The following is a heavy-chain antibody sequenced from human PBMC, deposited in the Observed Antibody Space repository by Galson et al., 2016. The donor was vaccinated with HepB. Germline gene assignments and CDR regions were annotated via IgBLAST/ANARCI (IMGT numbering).Heavy chain of an antibody. CDR2: ISGSGGTT. V-gene: IGHV3-23*01. J-gene: IGHJ6*02. Sequence: SLRLSCAASGFMYRNYAMSWVRQAPGKGLEWVSVISGSGGTTFYADSVKGRFSISRDNSQNTLDLQMNGLRAEDIVEVPAAHYGLDVWGQGTTVTVSS. CDR1: GFMYRNYA. D-gene: IGHD2-2*01. CDR3: AHYGLDV.